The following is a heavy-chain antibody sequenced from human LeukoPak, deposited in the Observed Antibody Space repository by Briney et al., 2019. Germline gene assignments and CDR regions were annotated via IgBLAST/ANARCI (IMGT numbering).Heavy chain of an antibody. Sequence: ASVKVSCKASGYTFTSYGISWVRQAPGQGLEWMGWISAYNGNTNYAQKLQGRVTMTTDTSTSTAYMELRSLRSDDTAVYYCARVLRTLRFLEWSHWGMDVWGQGTTVTVSS. V-gene: IGHV1-18*01. J-gene: IGHJ6*02. CDR3: ARVLRTLRFLEWSHWGMDV. CDR2: ISAYNGNT. D-gene: IGHD3-3*01. CDR1: GYTFTSYG.